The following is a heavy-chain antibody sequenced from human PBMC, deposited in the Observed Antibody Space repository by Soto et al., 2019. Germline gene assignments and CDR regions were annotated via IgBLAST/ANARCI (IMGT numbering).Heavy chain of an antibody. V-gene: IGHV1-69*01. CDR1: EGTFSSYA. J-gene: IGHJ4*02. CDR2: IIPIFGTA. Sequence: QVQLVQSGAEVKKPGSSVKVSCKASEGTFSSYAISWVRQAPGQGLEWMGGIIPIFGTANYAQKFQGRVKITADESTSTAYMELSSLRSEDTAVYYCAREPDAMDGYTKIVDYWGQGTLVTVSS. D-gene: IGHD5-12*01. CDR3: AREPDAMDGYTKIVDY.